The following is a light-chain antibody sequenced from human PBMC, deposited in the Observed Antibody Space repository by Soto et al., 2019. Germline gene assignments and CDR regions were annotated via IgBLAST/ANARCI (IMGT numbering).Light chain of an antibody. CDR2: EVS. J-gene: IGLJ3*02. V-gene: IGLV2-14*01. CDR1: SSDVGYDNY. Sequence: QSALTQPASVSGSPGQSITISCTGTSSDVGYDNYVSWFQQHPGKAPKLMIYEVSRRPSGVSNRVSGSKSANTASLTISGLQAEDEADYYCTSHTASSTWVFGGGTKVTVL. CDR3: TSHTASSTWV.